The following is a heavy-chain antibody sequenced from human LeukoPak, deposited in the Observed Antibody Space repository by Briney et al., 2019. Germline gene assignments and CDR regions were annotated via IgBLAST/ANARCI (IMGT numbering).Heavy chain of an antibody. Sequence: GGSLRLSCAASGFTVSSNYMNWVRQVPGKGLEWVSVIYSDGSTYYGDSVKGRFTISRDNSKNTLFLQMNSLRVEDTAVYYCAKDRAGGITILRGIIIIVRDYWGQGTLVTVSS. CDR2: IYSDGST. J-gene: IGHJ4*02. CDR1: GFTVSSNY. V-gene: IGHV3-66*01. D-gene: IGHD3-10*01. CDR3: AKDRAGGITILRGIIIIVRDY.